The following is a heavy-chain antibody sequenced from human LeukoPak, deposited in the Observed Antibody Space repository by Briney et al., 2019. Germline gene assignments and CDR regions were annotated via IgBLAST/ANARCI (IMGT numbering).Heavy chain of an antibody. Sequence: ASVKVSCKASGGTFSSYVISWVRQAPGQGLEWMGGIIPIFGTANYAQKFQGRVTITADESTSTAYMELSSLRSEDTAVYYCARDSDYGDYVSTGYFDYWGQGTLVTVSS. CDR3: ARDSDYGDYVSTGYFDY. J-gene: IGHJ4*02. D-gene: IGHD4-17*01. CDR2: IIPIFGTA. CDR1: GGTFSSYV. V-gene: IGHV1-69*13.